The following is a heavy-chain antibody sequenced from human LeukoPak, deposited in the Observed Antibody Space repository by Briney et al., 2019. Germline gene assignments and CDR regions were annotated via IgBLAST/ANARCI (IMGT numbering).Heavy chain of an antibody. CDR1: GFSFSTYS. J-gene: IGHJ5*02. Sequence: GGSLRLSCAASGFSFSTYSMNWVRQAPGKGLEWVSSISRNSRYIYYADSMRGRFTISRDNAKNSLYLQMNSLRAEDTAVYYCARSLVVGATYPYHWGQGTLVTVSS. V-gene: IGHV3-21*06. CDR3: ARSLVVGATYPYH. CDR2: ISRNSRYI. D-gene: IGHD1-26*01.